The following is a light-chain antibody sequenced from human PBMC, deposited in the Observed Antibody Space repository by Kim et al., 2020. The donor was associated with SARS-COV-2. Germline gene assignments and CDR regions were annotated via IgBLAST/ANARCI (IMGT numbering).Light chain of an antibody. J-gene: IGLJ2*01. CDR2: QDS. Sequence: SYELTQPPSVSVSPGQTASISCSGDKLGDKYACWYQQKPGQSPVLVIYQDSQRPSGIPERFSGSNSGNTATLTISGTQAMDEADYYCQSWDSSTVVFGGGNQLTVL. CDR3: QSWDSSTVV. V-gene: IGLV3-1*01. CDR1: KLGDKY.